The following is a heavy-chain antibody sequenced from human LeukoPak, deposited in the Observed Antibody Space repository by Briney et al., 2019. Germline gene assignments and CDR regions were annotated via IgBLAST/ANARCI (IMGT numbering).Heavy chain of an antibody. V-gene: IGHV4-38-2*02. Sequence: SETLSLTCAVSGYSISSGYYWGWIRPPPGKGLEWIGSIYHSGSTYYNPSLKSRVTISVDTSKNQFSLKLSSVTAADTAVYYCAREVLLWFGELSQFDYWGQGTLVTVSS. CDR1: GYSISSGYY. CDR3: AREVLLWFGELSQFDY. CDR2: IYHSGST. J-gene: IGHJ4*02. D-gene: IGHD3-10*01.